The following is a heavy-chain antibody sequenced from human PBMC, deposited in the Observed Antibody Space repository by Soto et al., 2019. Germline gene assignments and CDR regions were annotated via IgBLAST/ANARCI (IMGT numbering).Heavy chain of an antibody. CDR3: ARKAWVRLDY. CDR1: GGSFSGFY. J-gene: IGHJ4*02. D-gene: IGHD2-21*01. Sequence: SETLSLPWAVFGGSFSGFYWSWIRQPPGKGLEWSGEINHSGSTNYNPSLKSRVTMSVDKSTNEFSLKVTSVTAADTAIYDCARKAWVRLDYWGQGALVTVSS. V-gene: IGHV4-34*01. CDR2: INHSGST.